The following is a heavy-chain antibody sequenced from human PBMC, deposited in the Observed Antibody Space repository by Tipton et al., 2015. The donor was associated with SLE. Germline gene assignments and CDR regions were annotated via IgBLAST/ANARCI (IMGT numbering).Heavy chain of an antibody. Sequence: SLRLSCAATGFTFADSAMHGVRQATAKGLEWVAGISWNSATLGYAGSVKGRFSISRDNSNNSVFLHMNSLRPEDTAFYYCAKDFYCDYGPPGPFDFWGPGTLLTVS. D-gene: IGHD4-17*01. J-gene: IGHJ4*02. CDR3: AKDFYCDYGPPGPFDF. CDR2: ISWNSATL. CDR1: GFTFADSA. V-gene: IGHV3-9*01.